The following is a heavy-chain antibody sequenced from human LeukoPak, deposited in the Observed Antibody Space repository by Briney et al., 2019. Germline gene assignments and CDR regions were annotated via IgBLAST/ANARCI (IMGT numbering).Heavy chain of an antibody. Sequence: SETLSLTCTVSGGSISSYYWSWIRQPPGKGLEWIGYIYYSGSTNYNPSLKSRVTISVDTSKNQFSLKLSSVTAADTAVYYCARGRRGIATIIDYWGQGTLVTVSS. V-gene: IGHV4-59*01. CDR1: GGSISSYY. D-gene: IGHD5-12*01. CDR2: IYYSGST. J-gene: IGHJ4*02. CDR3: ARGRRGIATIIDY.